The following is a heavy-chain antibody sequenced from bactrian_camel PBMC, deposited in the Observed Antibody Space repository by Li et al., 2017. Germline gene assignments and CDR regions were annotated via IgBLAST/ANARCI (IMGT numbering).Heavy chain of an antibody. V-gene: IGHV3-3*01. J-gene: IGHJ4*01. CDR3: AADTVNLQMARWYAY. CDR1: PRAYGTWC. CDR2: ISTGGGST. D-gene: IGHD1*01. Sequence: VQLVESGGASVQAGGSLRLSCEWYPRAYGTWCMYWFRQAPGKEREGVAAISTGGGSTRYVDTVKGRFTISQDNAKNTVYLQMNSLKPEDSAMYYCAADTVNLQMARWYAYWGQGTQVTVS.